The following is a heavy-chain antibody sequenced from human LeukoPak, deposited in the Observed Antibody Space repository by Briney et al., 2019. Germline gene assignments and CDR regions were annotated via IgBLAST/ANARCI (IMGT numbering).Heavy chain of an antibody. CDR2: IHANGDT. V-gene: IGHV4-4*08. CDR3: AGYDHSNYLAY. J-gene: IGHJ4*02. Sequence: PSETPSLTCTVSGVSISSNYWSWIRQPPGKGLEWNGLEWIGYIHANGDTNYNPSLNRRVTMSLDPSRRHLSLNLSSLTAADTAVYFCAGYDHSNYLAYWGQGILVTVSS. D-gene: IGHD4-11*01. CDR1: GVSISSNY.